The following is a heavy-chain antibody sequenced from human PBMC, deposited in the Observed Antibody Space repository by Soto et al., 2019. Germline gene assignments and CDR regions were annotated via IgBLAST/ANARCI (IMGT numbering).Heavy chain of an antibody. V-gene: IGHV3-30*18. CDR2: ISYDGSNK. CDR3: AKDGYSNYVDYFDY. Sequence: GGSLRLSCAASGFTFSSYGMHWVRQAPGKGLEWVAVISYDGSNKYYADSVKGRFTISRDNSKNTLYLQMNSLRAEDTAVYYCAKDGYSNYVDYFDYWGQGTLVTVSS. J-gene: IGHJ4*02. CDR1: GFTFSSYG. D-gene: IGHD4-4*01.